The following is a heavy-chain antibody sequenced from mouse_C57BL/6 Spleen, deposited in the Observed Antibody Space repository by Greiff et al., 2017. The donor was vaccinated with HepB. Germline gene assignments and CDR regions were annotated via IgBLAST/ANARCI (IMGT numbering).Heavy chain of an antibody. CDR2: ISSGGDYI. CDR1: GFTFSSYA. CDR3: TRGLYDYDGFAY. D-gene: IGHD2-4*01. J-gene: IGHJ3*01. V-gene: IGHV5-9-1*02. Sequence: EVKLVESGEGLVKPGGSLKLSCAASGFTFSSYAMSWVRQTPEKRLEWVAYISSGGDYIYYADTVKGRFTISRDNARNTLYLQMSSLKSEDTAMYYCTRGLYDYDGFAYWGQGTLVTVSA.